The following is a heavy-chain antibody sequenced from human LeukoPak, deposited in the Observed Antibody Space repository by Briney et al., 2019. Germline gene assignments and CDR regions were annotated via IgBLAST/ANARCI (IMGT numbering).Heavy chain of an antibody. D-gene: IGHD4-17*01. CDR1: GGTSSSYA. CDR3: ARESGYGDYGPNIYYFDY. V-gene: IGHV1-69*13. CDR2: IIPIFGTA. Sequence: SVKVSCKASGGTSSSYAISWVRQAPGQGLEWMGGIIPIFGTANYAQKFQGRVTITADESTSTAYMELSSLRSEDTAVYYCARESGYGDYGPNIYYFDYWGQGTLVTVSS. J-gene: IGHJ4*02.